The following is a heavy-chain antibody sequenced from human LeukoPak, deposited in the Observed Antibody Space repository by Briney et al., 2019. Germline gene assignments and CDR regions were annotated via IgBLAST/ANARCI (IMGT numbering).Heavy chain of an antibody. Sequence: PSETLSLTCTVSGGSISSYYWSWIRQPPGKGLEWIGYIYYSGSTNYNPSLKSRVTISVDTSKNQFSLKLSSVTAADTAVYYCARKGWLGYFDYWGQGTLVTVSS. J-gene: IGHJ4*02. CDR3: ARKGWLGYFDY. V-gene: IGHV4-59*12. CDR1: GGSISSYY. D-gene: IGHD5-12*01. CDR2: IYYSGST.